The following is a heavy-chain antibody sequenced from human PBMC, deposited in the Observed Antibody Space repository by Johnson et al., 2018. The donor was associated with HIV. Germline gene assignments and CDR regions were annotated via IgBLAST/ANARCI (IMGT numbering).Heavy chain of an antibody. CDR3: ASQMIVLDAFDI. V-gene: IGHV3-13*01. Sequence: VQLVESGGGLVQTGGSLRLSCAASEFAFSSYDMHWVRQAPGKGMEWVSSIGTAGDTSYSGSVKGRFTISRENARNSLYLQMNSLRAEDTAVYYCASQMIVLDAFDIWGQGTMVIVSS. CDR1: EFAFSSYD. CDR2: IGTAGDT. D-gene: IGHD6-6*01. J-gene: IGHJ3*02.